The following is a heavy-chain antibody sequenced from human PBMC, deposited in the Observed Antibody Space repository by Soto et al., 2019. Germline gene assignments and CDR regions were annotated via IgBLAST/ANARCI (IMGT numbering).Heavy chain of an antibody. Sequence: QVQLVQSGAEEKKPGASVKVSCKASGYSFTSYAMYWVRQAPGQSLEWMGWINAGSDNTRYSQKCQHRVTISADTSANTAYMELSSLRSEDTAVYYCARDRYCSAGTCYGWLDYWGQGTLVTVSS. D-gene: IGHD2-15*01. V-gene: IGHV1-3*05. CDR1: GYSFTSYA. J-gene: IGHJ4*02. CDR3: ARDRYCSAGTCYGWLDY. CDR2: INAGSDNT.